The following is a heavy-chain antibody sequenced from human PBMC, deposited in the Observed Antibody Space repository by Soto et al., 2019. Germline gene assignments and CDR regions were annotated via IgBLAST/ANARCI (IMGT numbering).Heavy chain of an antibody. CDR1: GSTVTGSC. Sequence: VSLRLSCAASGSTVTGSCRNWVRQAPGKGLEWVANIKQDGSEKYYVDSVKGRFTISRDNAKNSLYLQMNSLRAEDTAIYYCTRISRSEVGDLWGQGTLVTVSS. CDR3: TRISRSEVGDL. J-gene: IGHJ4*02. D-gene: IGHD2-2*01. CDR2: IKQDGSEK. V-gene: IGHV3-7*01.